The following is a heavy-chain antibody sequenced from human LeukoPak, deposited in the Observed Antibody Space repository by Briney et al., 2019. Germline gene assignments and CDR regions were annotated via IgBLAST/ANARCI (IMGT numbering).Heavy chain of an antibody. V-gene: IGHV4-38-2*01. CDR1: GFTFSSYA. Sequence: GSLRLSCAASGFTFSSYAMSWIRQPPGKGLEWIGSIYYSGSTYYNPSLKSRVTISVDTSKNQFSLKLSSVTAADTAVYYCARMYSSSWYLDYWGQGTLVTVSS. CDR2: IYYSGST. D-gene: IGHD6-13*01. J-gene: IGHJ4*02. CDR3: ARMYSSSWYLDY.